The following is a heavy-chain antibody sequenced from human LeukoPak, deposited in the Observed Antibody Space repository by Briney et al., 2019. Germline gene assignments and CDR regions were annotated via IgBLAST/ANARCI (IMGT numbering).Heavy chain of an antibody. CDR3: ARDLGDYVWGSYRQFDY. J-gene: IGHJ4*02. CDR2: IIPIFGTA. D-gene: IGHD3-16*02. V-gene: IGHV1-69*05. Sequence: SVKVSCKASGGTFSSYAISWVRQAPGQGLEWMGGIIPIFGTANYAQKLQGRVTMTTDTSTSTAYMELRSLRSDDTAVYYCARDLGDYVWGSYRQFDYWGQGTLVTVSS. CDR1: GGTFSSYA.